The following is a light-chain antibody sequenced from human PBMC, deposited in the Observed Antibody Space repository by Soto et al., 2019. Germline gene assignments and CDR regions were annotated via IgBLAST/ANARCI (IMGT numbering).Light chain of an antibody. CDR3: MQGLHTPLT. CDR2: LGS. CDR1: QSLLHSNGYNY. Sequence: DIVMTQSPLSLAVTPGEPASISCRSSQSLLHSNGYNYLDWYLQKPGQSPQLLIYLGSNRASGVPDRFSGIGSGTDFTLKISRVEAEDIGVYYCMQGLHTPLTFGGGPKVDIK. J-gene: IGKJ4*01. V-gene: IGKV2-28*01.